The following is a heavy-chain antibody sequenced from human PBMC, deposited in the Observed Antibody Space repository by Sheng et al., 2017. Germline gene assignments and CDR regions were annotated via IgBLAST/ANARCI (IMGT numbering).Heavy chain of an antibody. CDR2: INSDGSTT. Sequence: EVQLVESGGGLVQPGGSLRLSCAASGFTFSNTWMHWVRQVPGKGLVWVSYINSDGSTTTYADSVKGRFTISRDNAKNTVYLQMNSLRAEDTAVYYCAXDQSYSLNFWGREPWSPSPQ. J-gene: IGHJ4*02. V-gene: IGHV3-74*01. D-gene: IGHD5-18*01. CDR1: GFTFSNTW. CDR3: AXDQSYSLNF.